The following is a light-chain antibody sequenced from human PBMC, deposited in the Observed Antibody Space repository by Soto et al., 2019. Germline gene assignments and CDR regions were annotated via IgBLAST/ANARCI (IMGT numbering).Light chain of an antibody. J-gene: IGKJ2*01. V-gene: IGKV1-33*01. CDR1: QNISKN. CDR3: HQYDDLPYT. CDR2: DAS. Sequence: DIQMTQSPSSLTASVGDRVTITCQTSQNISKNLIWYQQSPGKAPNLLISDASNLEAGVPSRFSGRGSGTHFTLTISSLQPEDIGRYYCHQYDDLPYTFGQGTSLQIK.